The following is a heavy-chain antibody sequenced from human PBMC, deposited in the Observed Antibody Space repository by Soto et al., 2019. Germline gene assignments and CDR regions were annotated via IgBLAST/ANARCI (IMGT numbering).Heavy chain of an antibody. Sequence: QVQLVQSGAEVKKPGSPVRVSCTASGDTFKFYTISWVRQVPGQGPEWMGRIIPMLGMSNYAQKFQGRVTIRADKSTSTVYMNLSGLTSEDTAVYYCATNYGSGSTHFDYWGQGTLVTVSS. D-gene: IGHD3-10*01. V-gene: IGHV1-69*02. CDR3: ATNYGSGSTHFDY. CDR1: GDTFKFYT. J-gene: IGHJ4*02. CDR2: IIPMLGMS.